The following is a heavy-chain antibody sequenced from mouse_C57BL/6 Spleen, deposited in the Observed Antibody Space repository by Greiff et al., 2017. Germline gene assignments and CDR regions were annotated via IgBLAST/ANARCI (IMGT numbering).Heavy chain of an antibody. D-gene: IGHD1-1*01. CDR1: GFNIKDDY. V-gene: IGHV14-4*01. CDR3: TTFMTTVVGGRYFDY. J-gene: IGHJ2*01. CDR2: IDPENGDT. Sequence: EVQLQQSGAELVRPGASVKLSCTASGFNIKDDYMHWVKQRPEQGLEWIGWIDPENGDTEYASKFQGKATITADTSSNTAYLQLSSLTSEDTAVYYCTTFMTTVVGGRYFDYWGQGTTRTVSS.